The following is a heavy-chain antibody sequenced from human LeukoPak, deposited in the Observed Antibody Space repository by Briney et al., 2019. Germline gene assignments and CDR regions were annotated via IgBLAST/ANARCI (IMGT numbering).Heavy chain of an antibody. CDR1: GGSFTGYY. J-gene: IGHJ4*02. D-gene: IGHD3-10*01. CDR2: INHAGST. V-gene: IGHV4-34*01. Sequence: SETLSLTCAVYGGSFTGYYWSWIRQAPGRGLEWIGEINHAGSTYYNPSLKSRVTISVDTSKNQFCLKLSSVTAADTAVYYCARTRYYYNSRSYGAPYYFDYWGQGTLVTVSS. CDR3: ARTRYYYNSRSYGAPYYFDY.